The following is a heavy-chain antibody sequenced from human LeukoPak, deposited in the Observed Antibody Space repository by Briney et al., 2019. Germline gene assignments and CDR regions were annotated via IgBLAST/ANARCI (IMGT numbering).Heavy chain of an antibody. J-gene: IGHJ5*02. CDR3: ARGGVLWFGRASWFDP. CDR2: INPSGAGT. CDR1: GYTFTSFN. Sequence: GASVKVSCKASGYTFTSFNLHWVRQAPGQGLEWMGIINPSGAGTSYAQKFEGRVTMTRDMSTSTVYMELGSLRSEDTAVYYCARGGVLWFGRASWFDPWGQGTLVTVSS. D-gene: IGHD3-10*01. V-gene: IGHV1-46*01.